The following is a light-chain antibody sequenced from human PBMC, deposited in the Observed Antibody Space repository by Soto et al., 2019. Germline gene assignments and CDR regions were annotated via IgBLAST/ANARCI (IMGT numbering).Light chain of an antibody. CDR2: GAS. CDR3: QQYGDSPRT. CDR1: QVVAGTF. J-gene: IGKJ1*01. V-gene: IGKV3-20*01. Sequence: EIVLTQSPDIVSLSPGERATLSCRASQVVAGTFLAWYQQKPGQAPRLLIYGASSRATGIPDRFSGSGSGIDFSLTISRLEPEDFAVYYCQQYGDSPRTFGQGTKVEIK.